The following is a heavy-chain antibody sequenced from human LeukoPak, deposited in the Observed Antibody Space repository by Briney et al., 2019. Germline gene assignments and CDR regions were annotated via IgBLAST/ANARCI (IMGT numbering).Heavy chain of an antibody. CDR2: IYYSGST. J-gene: IGHJ4*02. CDR3: ARQGVEYYYDSSGCDY. CDR1: GGSISSYY. D-gene: IGHD3-22*01. V-gene: IGHV4-59*08. Sequence: SETLSLTCTVSGGSISSYYWSWIRQPPGKGLEWIGYIYYSGSTNYNPSLKSRVTISVDTSKNQFSLKLSSVAAADTAVYCARQGVEYYYDSSGCDYWGQETLVTVSS.